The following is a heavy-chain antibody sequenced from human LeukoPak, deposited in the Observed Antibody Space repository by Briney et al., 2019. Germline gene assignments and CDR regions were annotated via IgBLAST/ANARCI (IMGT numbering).Heavy chain of an antibody. CDR3: ASLRGGNVGIGMDV. CDR1: GHTFTSYY. CDR2: INPSGGST. J-gene: IGHJ6*02. D-gene: IGHD3-16*02. V-gene: IGHV1-46*01. Sequence: GASVKVSCKASGHTFTSYYMHWVRQAPGQGLEWMGIINPSGGSTSYAQKFQGRVTMTGDTSTSTVYMELSSLRSEDTAVYYCASLRGGNVGIGMDVWGQGTTVTVSS.